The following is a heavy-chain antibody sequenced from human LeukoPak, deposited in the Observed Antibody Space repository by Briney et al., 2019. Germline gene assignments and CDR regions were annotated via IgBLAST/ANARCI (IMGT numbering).Heavy chain of an antibody. CDR2: IYTSGST. Sequence: PSQTLSLTCTVPGGSISSGSYYWSWIRQPAGKGLEWIGRIYTSGSTNYNPSLKSRVTISVDTSKNQFSLKQSSVTAADTAVYYCARDKGYDILTGYPYYYYYMDVWGKGTTVTVSS. CDR3: ARDKGYDILTGYPYYYYYMDV. J-gene: IGHJ6*03. D-gene: IGHD3-9*01. CDR1: GGSISSGSYY. V-gene: IGHV4-61*02.